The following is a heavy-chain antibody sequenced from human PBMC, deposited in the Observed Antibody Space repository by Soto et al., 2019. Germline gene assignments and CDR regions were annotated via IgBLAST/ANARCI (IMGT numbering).Heavy chain of an antibody. V-gene: IGHV3-9*01. CDR1: GFTVDDYA. CDR2: ITWKSGYL. D-gene: IGHD6-13*01. Sequence: GGSMRLSCAASGFTVDDYAMHWVRQYPGKGLEWVSYITWKSGYLGYAASVKGRFTISRGNDNNSLYLQMHSLKTKATAFYYCAKALYGSSSSSIEFWEQDPLVTASS. J-gene: IGHJ1*01. CDR3: AKALYGSSSSSIEF.